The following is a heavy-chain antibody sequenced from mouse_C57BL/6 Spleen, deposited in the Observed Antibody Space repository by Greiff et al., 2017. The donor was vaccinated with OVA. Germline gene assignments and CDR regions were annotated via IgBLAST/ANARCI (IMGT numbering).Heavy chain of an antibody. CDR1: GYTFTSYD. D-gene: IGHD2-5*01. CDR3: AEEWYSNYGFDY. Sequence: QVQLQQSGPELVKPGASVKLSCKASGYTFTSYDINWVKQRPGQGLEWIGEIYPRDGSTKYNEKFKGKATLTVDTSSSTAYMELHSLTSEDSAVYFSAEEWYSNYGFDYWGQGDTGTGSS. CDR2: IYPRDGST. V-gene: IGHV1-85*01. J-gene: IGHJ2*01.